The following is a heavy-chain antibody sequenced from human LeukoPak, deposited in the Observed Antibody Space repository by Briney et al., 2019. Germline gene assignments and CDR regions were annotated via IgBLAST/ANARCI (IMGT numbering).Heavy chain of an antibody. Sequence: SQTLSLTCAISGDSVSSNSAAWNWIRQSPSRGLEWLGRTYYRSKWYNDYAVSVKSRITINPDTSKNQFSLQLNFVTPEDTAVYYCARSIWSGTHRYYGMDVWGQGTTVTVSS. V-gene: IGHV6-1*01. CDR1: GDSVSSNSAA. J-gene: IGHJ6*02. CDR2: TYYRSKWYN. CDR3: ARSIWSGTHRYYGMDV. D-gene: IGHD3-3*01.